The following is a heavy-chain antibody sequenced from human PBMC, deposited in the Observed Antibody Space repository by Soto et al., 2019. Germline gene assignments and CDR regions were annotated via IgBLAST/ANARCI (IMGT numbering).Heavy chain of an antibody. V-gene: IGHV3-11*01. J-gene: IGHJ6*02. Sequence: GGSLRLSCAASGFTFSDYYMSWIRQSPGKGLEWVSYISSSGSTIYYADSVKGRFTISRDNAKNSLYLQMNSLRAEDTAVYYCARDKAYDYYGMDVWGQGTTVTVSS. CDR3: ARDKAYDYYGMDV. CDR1: GFTFSDYY. CDR2: ISSSGSTI.